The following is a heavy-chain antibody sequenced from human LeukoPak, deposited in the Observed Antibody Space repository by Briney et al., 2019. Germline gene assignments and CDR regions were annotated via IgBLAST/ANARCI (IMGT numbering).Heavy chain of an antibody. Sequence: GGSLRLSCAASGFTVSSNYMSWVRQAPGKGLEWVSAISGSGGSTYYADSVKGRFTISRDNSKNTLYLQMNSLRAEDTAVYYCAREADSSGYYYYDYWGQGTLVTVSS. CDR2: ISGSGGST. J-gene: IGHJ4*02. CDR1: GFTVSSNY. V-gene: IGHV3-23*01. D-gene: IGHD3-22*01. CDR3: AREADSSGYYYYDY.